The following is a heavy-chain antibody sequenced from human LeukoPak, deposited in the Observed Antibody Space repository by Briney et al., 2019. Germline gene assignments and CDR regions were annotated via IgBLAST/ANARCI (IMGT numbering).Heavy chain of an antibody. CDR3: ASVGDYLDY. J-gene: IGHJ4*02. V-gene: IGHV3-23*01. D-gene: IGHD2-15*01. CDR2: ITGSGAST. Sequence: GGSLRLSCTASGFTFNNYAMTWVRQAPGKGLEWVSAITGSGASTNYADSVKGRFTISRDNSRNTIFQQMNSLRAEDTAVYYCASVGDYLDYWGQGTLVTVSS. CDR1: GFTFNNYA.